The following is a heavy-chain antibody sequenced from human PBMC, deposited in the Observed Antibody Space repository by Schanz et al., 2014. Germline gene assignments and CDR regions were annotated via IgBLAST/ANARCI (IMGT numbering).Heavy chain of an antibody. CDR1: GFTFSNYA. CDR3: ARDHQWLARYYMDV. J-gene: IGHJ6*03. Sequence: VQLVESGGGLVQPGGSLRLSCAASGFTFSNYAMHWVRQAPGKGLEWVAFISYDGSNKYYADSVKGRFTISRDNPKKTLYLQMNSLRAEDTAVYYCARDHQWLARYYMDVWGKGTTVTVSS. V-gene: IGHV3-30-3*01. D-gene: IGHD6-19*01. CDR2: ISYDGSNK.